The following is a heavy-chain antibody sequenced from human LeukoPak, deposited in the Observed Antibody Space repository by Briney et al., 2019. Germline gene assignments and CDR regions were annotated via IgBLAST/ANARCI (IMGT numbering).Heavy chain of an antibody. V-gene: IGHV3-48*03. CDR3: ARERIAVAGTGAPSTIFDY. D-gene: IGHD6-19*01. Sequence: GGSLRLSCAASGFTFSSYEMNWVRQARGKGREGVSYISSSGSTIYCADSENGQITISRDNTTNSLYLQTNNMRAENTAVYYCARERIAVAGTGAPSTIFDYWGQGTLVTVSS. CDR2: ISSSGSTI. CDR1: GFTFSSYE. J-gene: IGHJ4*02.